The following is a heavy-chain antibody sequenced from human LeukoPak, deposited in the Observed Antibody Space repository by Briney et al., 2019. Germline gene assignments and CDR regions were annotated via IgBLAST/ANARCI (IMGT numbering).Heavy chain of an antibody. CDR2: ISGSGDNT. Sequence: PGGSLSLSCAASGFTFISYAMNWVRQAPGKGLGWVSAISGSGDNTYYADSVKGRFTISRDKSKNTQYLQMNSLRAEDTALYYCAKPTIAVAATAWIVSFEVWGQGTLGTVSS. V-gene: IGHV3-23*01. D-gene: IGHD6-19*01. CDR1: GFTFISYA. J-gene: IGHJ3*01. CDR3: AKPTIAVAATAWIVSFEV.